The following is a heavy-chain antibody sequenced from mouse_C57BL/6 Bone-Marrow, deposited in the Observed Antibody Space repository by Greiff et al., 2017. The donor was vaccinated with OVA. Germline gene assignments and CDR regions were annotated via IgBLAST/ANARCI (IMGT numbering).Heavy chain of an antibody. V-gene: IGHV1-15*01. CDR3: TRGAQSFAMDY. Sequence: QVQLQQSGAELVRPGASVTLSCKASGYTFTDYEMHWVKQTPVHGLEWIGAIDPETGGTAYNQKFKGKAILTADKSSSTAYMELRSLTSEDSAVYYCTRGAQSFAMDYWGQGTAVTVSS. CDR2: IDPETGGT. CDR1: GYTFTDYE. J-gene: IGHJ4*01.